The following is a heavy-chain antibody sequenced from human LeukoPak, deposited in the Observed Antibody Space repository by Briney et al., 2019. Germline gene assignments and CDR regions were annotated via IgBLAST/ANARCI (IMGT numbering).Heavy chain of an antibody. D-gene: IGHD6-6*01. CDR1: GGSISSSSYY. CDR2: IYYSGST. CDR3: ARLGGYSSWSGWFDH. J-gene: IGHJ5*02. V-gene: IGHV4-39*01. Sequence: SETLSLTCTVSGGSISSSSYYWGWLRQPPGKGLEWIGSIYYSGSTYYNPSLKSRVTISVDTSKNQFSLKLSSVTAADAAVYYCARLGGYSSWSGWFDHWGQGTLVTVSS.